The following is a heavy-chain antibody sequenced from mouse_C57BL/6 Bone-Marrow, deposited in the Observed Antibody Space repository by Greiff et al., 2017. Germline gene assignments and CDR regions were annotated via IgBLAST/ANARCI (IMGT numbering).Heavy chain of an antibody. CDR3: ATPYFDY. CDR1: GYSFTGYY. V-gene: IGHV1-42*01. CDR2: INPSTGGT. J-gene: IGHJ2*01. Sequence: VHVKQSGPELVKPGASVKISCKASGYSFTGYYMNWVKQSPEKSLEWIGEINPSTGGTTYNQKFKAKATLTVDKSSSPAYMQLKSLTSEDSAVYYCATPYFDYWGQGTTLTVSS.